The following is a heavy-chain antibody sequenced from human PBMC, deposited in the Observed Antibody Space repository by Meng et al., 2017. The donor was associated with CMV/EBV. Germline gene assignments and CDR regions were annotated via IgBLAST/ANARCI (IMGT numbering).Heavy chain of an antibody. Sequence: ASVKVSCKASGYTFTSYDINWVRQATGQGLEWMGRMNPNSGNTGYAQKFQGRVTITRNTSISTAYMELSSMRSEDTAVYYCARGTKGYYDFWSGYRPGAWFDPWGQGTLVTVSS. CDR1: GYTFTSYD. J-gene: IGHJ5*02. D-gene: IGHD3-3*01. V-gene: IGHV1-8*03. CDR3: ARGTKGYYDFWSGYRPGAWFDP. CDR2: MNPNSGNT.